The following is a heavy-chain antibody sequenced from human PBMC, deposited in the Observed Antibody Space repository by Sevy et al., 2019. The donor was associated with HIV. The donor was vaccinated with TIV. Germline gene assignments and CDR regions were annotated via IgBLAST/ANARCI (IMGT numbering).Heavy chain of an antibody. D-gene: IGHD3-22*01. CDR3: ARVVLYYDANYCDF. V-gene: IGHV3-48*02. CDR1: GFTFSDYS. J-gene: IGHJ4*02. Sequence: GGSLRPSCAASGFTFSDYSMHWVRQAPGKGLEWLSYISGSSGTIYYAGSVKGRFTISRDNAKNSVYLQMNSLRDEDSAVYYCARVVLYYDANYCDFWGQRALVTVSS. CDR2: ISGSSGTI.